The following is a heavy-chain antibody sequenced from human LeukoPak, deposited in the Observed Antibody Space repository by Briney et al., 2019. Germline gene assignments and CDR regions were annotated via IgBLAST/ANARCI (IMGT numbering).Heavy chain of an antibody. Sequence: ASVKVSCKASGYTFTSYGISWVRQAPGQGLEWMGWISAYNGNTNYAQKFQGRVTMTRDTSISTAYMELSRLRSDDTAVYSCAREETYCSGGSCYGYWGQGTLVTVSS. CDR1: GYTFTSYG. CDR2: ISAYNGNT. V-gene: IGHV1-18*01. J-gene: IGHJ4*02. D-gene: IGHD2-15*01. CDR3: AREETYCSGGSCYGY.